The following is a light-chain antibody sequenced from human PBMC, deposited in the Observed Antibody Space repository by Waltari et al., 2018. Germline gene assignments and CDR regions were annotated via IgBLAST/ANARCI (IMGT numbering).Light chain of an antibody. J-gene: IGLJ3*02. CDR1: GGRRPNV. CDR3: ESGGHGTWV. Sequence: QLVLTQSPSASASLGASVKLTCTLIGGRRPNVIAWHQQQPEKGPRFLMRINSDGSHIKGDEIPDRFSGSSSGAEHYLTISSVQSEDEADYYCESGGHGTWVFGGGTKLTVL. CDR2: INSDGSH. V-gene: IGLV4-69*01.